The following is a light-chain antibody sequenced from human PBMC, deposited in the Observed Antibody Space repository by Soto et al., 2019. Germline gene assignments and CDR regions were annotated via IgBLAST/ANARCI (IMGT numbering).Light chain of an antibody. CDR3: QQFNSYPLT. V-gene: IGKV1-9*01. CDR2: AAS. J-gene: IGKJ4*01. Sequence: DIQMTQSPSSLSASVGDRVTITCRASQGIRSYLAWHQQKPVKAPKLLTYAASTLQSGVPSRFSGSGSGTEVTLTICCQHSEDFATYYCQQFNSYPLTVGRGTKVDIK. CDR1: QGIRSY.